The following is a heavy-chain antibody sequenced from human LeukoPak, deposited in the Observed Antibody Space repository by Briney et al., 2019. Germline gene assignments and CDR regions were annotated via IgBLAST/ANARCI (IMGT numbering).Heavy chain of an antibody. CDR1: GFTFSSYA. CDR2: ISGSGGST. CDR3: ATRLYYYDSSLGY. V-gene: IGHV3-23*01. J-gene: IGHJ4*02. D-gene: IGHD3-22*01. Sequence: GGSLRLSCAASGFTFSSYAMNWVRQAPGKGLEWVSSISGSGGSTYYADSVKGRFTISRDISKNTLYLQMNGLRAEDTAVYYCATRLYYYDSSLGYWGQGTLVTVSS.